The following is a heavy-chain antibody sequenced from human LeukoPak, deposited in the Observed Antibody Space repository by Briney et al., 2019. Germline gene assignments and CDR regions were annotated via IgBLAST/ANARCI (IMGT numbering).Heavy chain of an antibody. CDR1: GFAFSTYG. J-gene: IGHJ4*02. D-gene: IGHD3-10*01. Sequence: GGSLRLSCAASGFAFSTYGMNWVRQAPGKGLEWVSYITSRSTIYYADSVRGRFTISRDNVKNSLYLEMSSLRDDDTAVYYCARRLSGSYLDYWGQGTLVTVSS. V-gene: IGHV3-48*02. CDR3: ARRLSGSYLDY. CDR2: ITSRSTI.